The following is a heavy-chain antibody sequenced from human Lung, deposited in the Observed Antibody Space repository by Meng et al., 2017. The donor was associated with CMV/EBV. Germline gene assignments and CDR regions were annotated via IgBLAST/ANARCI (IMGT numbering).Heavy chain of an antibody. D-gene: IGHD6-13*01. V-gene: IGHV3-33*06. J-gene: IGHJ4*02. Sequence: GESLKISCAASGYSVSSYAMHWVSQAPGKGLEWVGLIWYDGNNKYYADSVKGRFTISRDNSKNTLYLQMNSLRAEDTAMYHCAKVGMAADGNPPDYWVQGTXVTVSS. CDR1: GYSVSSYA. CDR3: AKVGMAADGNPPDY. CDR2: IWYDGNNK.